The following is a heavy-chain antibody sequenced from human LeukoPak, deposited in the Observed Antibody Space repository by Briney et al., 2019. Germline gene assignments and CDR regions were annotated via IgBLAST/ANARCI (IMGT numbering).Heavy chain of an antibody. J-gene: IGHJ4*02. D-gene: IGHD5-18*01. CDR3: VKGRRRGYAYGTLES. Sequence: GGSLRLSCAASGFTFDDYGMSWVRQAPGKGLEWVSGINWNGGSTGYADSVKGRFTISRDNAKNSLYLQMNGLRTDDTGLYYCVKGRRRGYAYGTLESWGQGTLVTVSS. CDR1: GFTFDDYG. V-gene: IGHV3-20*04. CDR2: INWNGGST.